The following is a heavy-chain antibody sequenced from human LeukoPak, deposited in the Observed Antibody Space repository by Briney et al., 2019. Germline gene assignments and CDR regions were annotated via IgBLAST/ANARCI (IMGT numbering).Heavy chain of an antibody. J-gene: IGHJ4*02. CDR2: IYYSGST. V-gene: IGHV4-59*01. D-gene: IGHD1-7*01. CDR1: GGSISSYY. CDR3: ARLSWNYGNGFFDY. Sequence: SETLSLTCTVSGGSISSYYWSWIRQPPGKGLEWIGYIYYSGSTNYNPSLKSRVTISVDTSKNQFSLKLSSVTAADTAVYYCARLSWNYGNGFFDYWGQGTLVTVSS.